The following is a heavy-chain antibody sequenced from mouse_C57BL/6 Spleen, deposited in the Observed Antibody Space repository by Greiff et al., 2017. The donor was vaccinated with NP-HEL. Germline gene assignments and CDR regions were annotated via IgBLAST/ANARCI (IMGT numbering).Heavy chain of an antibody. V-gene: IGHV1-82*01. D-gene: IGHD1-1*01. CDR3: ARGIYYYGSSYDYAMDY. Sequence: QVQLQQSVPELVKPGASVKISCKASGYAFSSSWMNWVKQRPGKGLEWIGRIYPGDGDTNYNGKFKGKATLTADKSSSTAYMQLSSLTSEDSAVYFCARGIYYYGSSYDYAMDYWGQGTSVTVSS. CDR1: GYAFSSSW. J-gene: IGHJ4*01. CDR2: IYPGDGDT.